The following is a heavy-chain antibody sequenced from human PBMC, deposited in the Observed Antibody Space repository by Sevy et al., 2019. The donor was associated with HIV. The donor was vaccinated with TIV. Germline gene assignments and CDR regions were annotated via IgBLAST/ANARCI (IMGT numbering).Heavy chain of an antibody. D-gene: IGHD3-9*01. CDR2: IKEDGSQK. CDR1: GFSFSKYW. V-gene: IGHV3-7*01. CDR3: ARDPDILSGYPSHYFDY. J-gene: IGHJ4*02. Sequence: GGSLRLSCAASGFSFSKYWMSWVRQAPGKGLEWVANIKEDGSQKNYLESVKGRFTISRDNAKNLLYLQMNNLRADDTAVYYCARDPDILSGYPSHYFDYLGPGNPGHRLL.